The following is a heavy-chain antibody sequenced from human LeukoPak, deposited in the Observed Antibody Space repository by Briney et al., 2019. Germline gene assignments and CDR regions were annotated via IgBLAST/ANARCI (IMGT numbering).Heavy chain of an antibody. J-gene: IGHJ4*02. CDR3: ARSPGDRYFDWYYFDY. V-gene: IGHV3-53*01. Sequence: QAGGSLRLSCAASGFTVSSNYMSWVRQAPGKGLEWVSVIYSGGSTYYADSVKGRFTISRDNSKNTLYLQMNSLRAEDTAVYYRARSPGDRYFDWYYFDYWGQGTLVTVSS. D-gene: IGHD3-9*01. CDR2: IYSGGST. CDR1: GFTVSSNY.